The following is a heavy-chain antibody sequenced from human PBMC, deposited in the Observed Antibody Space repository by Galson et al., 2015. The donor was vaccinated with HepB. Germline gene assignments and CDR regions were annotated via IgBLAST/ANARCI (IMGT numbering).Heavy chain of an antibody. D-gene: IGHD1-26*01. J-gene: IGHJ3*02. CDR2: IYYSGST. Sequence: TLSLTCTVSGGSISSGGYYWSWIRQHPGKGLEWIGCIYYSGSTYYNPSLKSRVTISVDTSKNQFSLKLSSVTAADTAVYYCARDQMGATMWVWSGAFDIWGQGTMVTVSS. V-gene: IGHV4-31*03. CDR1: GGSISSGGYY. CDR3: ARDQMGATMWVWSGAFDI.